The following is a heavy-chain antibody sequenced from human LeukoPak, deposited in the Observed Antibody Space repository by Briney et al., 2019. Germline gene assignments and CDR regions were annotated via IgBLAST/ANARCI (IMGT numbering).Heavy chain of an antibody. CDR2: MNHSGST. J-gene: IGHJ4*02. D-gene: IGHD2/OR15-2a*01. Sequence: SETLSLTCAVYGGSFSGYYWSWIRQPPGKGLEWIGEMNHSGSTNYNPSLKSRVTISVDTSRNQFSLKLNSVTAADTAVYFCVRLIPRNSYGPDDNDFWGRGTLVTVSS. V-gene: IGHV4-34*01. CDR3: VRLIPRNSYGPDDNDF. CDR1: GGSFSGYY.